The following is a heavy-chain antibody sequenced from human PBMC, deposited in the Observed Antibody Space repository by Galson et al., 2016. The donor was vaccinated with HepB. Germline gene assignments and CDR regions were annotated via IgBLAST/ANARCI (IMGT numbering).Heavy chain of an antibody. CDR2: TSSGSSYI. V-gene: IGHV3-21*04. CDR1: GLTFSSYA. CDR3: AHGKVPYLLTTFDY. J-gene: IGHJ4*02. Sequence: SLRLSCAASGLTFSSYAMNWVRQAPGKGLEWVSSTSSGSSYIYYADSVKGRFTISRDNAKNSLHLQMNSLRAEDTAVYYCAHGKVPYLLTTFDYWGQGTLVTVSS. D-gene: IGHD1-14*01.